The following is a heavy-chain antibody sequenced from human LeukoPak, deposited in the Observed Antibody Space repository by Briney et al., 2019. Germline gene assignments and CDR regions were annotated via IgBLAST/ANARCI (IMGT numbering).Heavy chain of an antibody. J-gene: IGHJ4*02. Sequence: GESLKISCKGSGYSFTSYWIGWVRQMPGKALEWMGIIYPGDSDTRYSPSFQGQVTISADKSISTAYLQWSSLKASDAAMYYCARARDYYDSSGYFDYWGQGTLVTVSS. D-gene: IGHD3-22*01. V-gene: IGHV5-51*01. CDR2: IYPGDSDT. CDR3: ARARDYYDSSGYFDY. CDR1: GYSFTSYW.